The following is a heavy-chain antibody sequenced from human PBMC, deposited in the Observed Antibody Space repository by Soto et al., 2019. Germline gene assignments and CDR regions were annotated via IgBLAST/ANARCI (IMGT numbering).Heavy chain of an antibody. CDR2: IYYSGST. Sequence: PSETLSLTCTVSGGSISSGDYYWSWIRQPPGKGLEWIGYIYYSGSTYYNPSLKSRVTISVDTSKNQFSLKLSSVTAADTAVYYCARDGIVVVVAAHGDTAMVPGAFDIWGQGTMVTVSS. V-gene: IGHV4-30-4*01. CDR1: GGSISSGDYY. J-gene: IGHJ3*02. CDR3: ARDGIVVVVAAHGDTAMVPGAFDI. D-gene: IGHD2-15*01.